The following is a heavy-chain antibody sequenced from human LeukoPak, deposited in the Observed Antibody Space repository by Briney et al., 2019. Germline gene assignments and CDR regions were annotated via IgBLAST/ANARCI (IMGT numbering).Heavy chain of an antibody. CDR3: ARVDSSSSGDYYYYYMDV. CDR2: ISGYNGNT. D-gene: IGHD6-6*01. CDR1: GYTFTGNG. Sequence: ASVKVSCKASGYTFTGNGISWVRQAPGQGLEWMGWISGYNGNTEYARMLQGRVTMTTDTSTSTAYMELRSLRSEDTAVYYCARVDSSSSGDYYYYYMDVWGKGTTVTVSS. J-gene: IGHJ6*03. V-gene: IGHV1-18*01.